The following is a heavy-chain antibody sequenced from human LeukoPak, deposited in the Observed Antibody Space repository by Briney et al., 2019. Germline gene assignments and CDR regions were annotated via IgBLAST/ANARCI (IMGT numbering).Heavy chain of an antibody. CDR3: AREHPTAIATDY. V-gene: IGHV4-4*07. CDR1: GGSNSGYY. J-gene: IGHJ4*02. D-gene: IGHD2-21*02. CDR2: IHSTGSS. Sequence: PSETLSLTCTVSGGSNSGYYWGCFRQAAGKGLEWIGRIHSTGSSNYNPSLKSRLTMSIDTSRNQFSLKLSSVTAADTAIYYCAREHPTAIATDYWGQGTLVTVSS.